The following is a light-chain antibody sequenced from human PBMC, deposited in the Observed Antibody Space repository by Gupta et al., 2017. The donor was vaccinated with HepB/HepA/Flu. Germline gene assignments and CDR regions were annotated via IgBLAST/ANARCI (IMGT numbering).Light chain of an antibody. CDR3: QSYEGSDNLV. J-gene: IGLJ2*01. CDR2: VDY. Sequence: NFMLTQPNSVSGSPGEAVTISCTRSSGSIAGYYVQWYQQRPGSAPTIVIYVDYQRPSGVPDRFSFSIDSSSNSASLTISGLKTEDEADYYCQSYEGSDNLVFGGGTRLTVL. V-gene: IGLV6-57*03. CDR1: SGSIAGYY.